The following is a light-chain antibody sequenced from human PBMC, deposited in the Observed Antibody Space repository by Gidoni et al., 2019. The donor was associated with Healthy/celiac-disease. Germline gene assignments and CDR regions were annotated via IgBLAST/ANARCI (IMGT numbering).Light chain of an antibody. J-gene: IGKJ1*01. CDR3: QQYDNLPRT. Sequence: DIQFTQSPSSLSASVGDRVTITCPASQDISNYLNWYQQKLGKAPKLLIYEASNLETGVPARFSGSGSGTDLTFTISSLQPEDIETYYGQQYDNLPRTFGQGTKVEIK. V-gene: IGKV1-33*01. CDR1: QDISNY. CDR2: EAS.